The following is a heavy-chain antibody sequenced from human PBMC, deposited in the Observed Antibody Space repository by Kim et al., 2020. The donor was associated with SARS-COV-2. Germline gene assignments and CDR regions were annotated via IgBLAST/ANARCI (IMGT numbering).Heavy chain of an antibody. D-gene: IGHD1-26*01. Sequence: RYSPSFQGQVTISADKSISTAYLQWSSLKASDTAMYYCARHLGSYHSGIDYWGQGTLVTVSS. CDR3: ARHLGSYHSGIDY. V-gene: IGHV5-51*01. J-gene: IGHJ4*02.